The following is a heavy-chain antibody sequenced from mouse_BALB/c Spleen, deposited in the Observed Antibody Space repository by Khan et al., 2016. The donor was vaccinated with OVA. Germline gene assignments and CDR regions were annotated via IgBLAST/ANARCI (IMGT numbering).Heavy chain of an antibody. J-gene: IGHJ4*01. V-gene: IGHV1S136*01. Sequence: VPLPQSGPELVKPGASVRMSCKASGFTFADYVMHWVRQKPGQGLEWIGYIYPYNDDTASTERFKGKATLTLDKSSSTAYMDLTSRTSADSAVDYCGRSATDYYTVDYLSQGTSVTVSS. CDR3: GRSATDYYTVDY. CDR2: IYPYNDDT. D-gene: IGHD6-1*01. CDR1: GFTFADYV.